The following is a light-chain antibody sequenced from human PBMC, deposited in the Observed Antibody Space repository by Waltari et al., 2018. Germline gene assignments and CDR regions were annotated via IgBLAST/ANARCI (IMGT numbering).Light chain of an antibody. CDR1: ITVVGNFDL. V-gene: IGLV2-23*02. Sequence: HSALTLTAPVSGSLGQSLTISCIGTITVVGNFDLVSWYQQHPGRAPKLMIHEVYKRPSGISSRFSASKSGATASLTISGLRAEDEADYYCCSYGGPSTPYVFGTGTKVTVL. CDR3: CSYGGPSTPYV. CDR2: EVY. J-gene: IGLJ1*01.